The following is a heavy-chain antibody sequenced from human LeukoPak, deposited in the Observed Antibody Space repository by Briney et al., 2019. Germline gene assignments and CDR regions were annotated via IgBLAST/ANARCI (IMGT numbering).Heavy chain of an antibody. D-gene: IGHD6-19*01. V-gene: IGHV1-69*13. Sequence: SVTVSCTASGGTFSSYAISWVRQAPGQGLEWMGGIIPIFGTTNYAQKFQGRVTITADESTSTAYMELSSLRSEDTAVYYCARDHSSGLYYFDYWGQGTLVTVSS. CDR2: IIPIFGTT. CDR3: ARDHSSGLYYFDY. CDR1: GGTFSSYA. J-gene: IGHJ4*02.